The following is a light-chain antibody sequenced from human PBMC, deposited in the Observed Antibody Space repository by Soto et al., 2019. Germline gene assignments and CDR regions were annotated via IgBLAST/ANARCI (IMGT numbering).Light chain of an antibody. J-gene: IGKJ1*01. CDR2: KLS. V-gene: IGKV2-24*01. CDR3: TPATHFPRT. CDR1: QSLVHSDGNTY. Sequence: DIVMTQTPLSSPVTLGQPASISCRSSQSLVHSDGNTYLRWLQQRPGQPPRLLIYKLSNRFSGVPDIFSGSGAGTDYTLRISRVEAEDVGVYYCTPATHFPRTFGQGTKVEIK.